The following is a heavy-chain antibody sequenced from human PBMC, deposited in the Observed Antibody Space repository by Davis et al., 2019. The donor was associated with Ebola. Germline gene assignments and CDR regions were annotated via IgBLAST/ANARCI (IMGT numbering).Heavy chain of an antibody. CDR1: GGSFSGYY. D-gene: IGHD3-10*01. Sequence: SETLSLTCAVYGGSFSGYYWSWIRQPPGKGLEWIGSIYYSGSTYYNPSLKSRVTISVDTSKNQFSLKLSSVTAADTAVYYCAGTYGSGIYYGMDVWGQGTTVTVSS. CDR3: AGTYGSGIYYGMDV. CDR2: IYYSGST. J-gene: IGHJ6*02. V-gene: IGHV4-34*01.